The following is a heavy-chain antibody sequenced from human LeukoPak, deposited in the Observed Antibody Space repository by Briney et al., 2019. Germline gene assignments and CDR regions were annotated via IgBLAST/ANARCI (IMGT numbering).Heavy chain of an antibody. Sequence: PGGSLRLSCAASGFTFSSYWMSWVRQAPGKGLEWVANIKQDGSEKYYVDSVKGRFTISRDNAKNSLYLQMNSLRAEDTAVYYCASRYSIPYYYYYGMDVWGQGTTVTVSS. CDR1: GFTFSSYW. CDR3: ASRYSIPYYYYYGMDV. D-gene: IGHD4-11*01. J-gene: IGHJ6*02. V-gene: IGHV3-7*01. CDR2: IKQDGSEK.